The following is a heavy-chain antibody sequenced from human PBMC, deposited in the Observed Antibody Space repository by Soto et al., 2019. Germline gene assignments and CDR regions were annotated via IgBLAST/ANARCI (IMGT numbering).Heavy chain of an antibody. CDR3: ATDSNYDVSNSF. D-gene: IGHD3-3*01. Sequence: ASVKVSCKACGGTLNNYAINWLRQAPGQGLVWMGGILPVSAPPDYAQKFQGRVSITADHSTSTVYMELSRLKSDDTAVYFCATDSNYDVSNSFWGQGTLVTVSS. CDR1: GGTLNNYA. V-gene: IGHV1-69*13. CDR2: ILPVSAPP. J-gene: IGHJ4*02.